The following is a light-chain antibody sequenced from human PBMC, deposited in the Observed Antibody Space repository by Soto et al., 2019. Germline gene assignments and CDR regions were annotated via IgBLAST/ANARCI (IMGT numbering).Light chain of an antibody. CDR3: TSYAGIGTWV. CDR1: SSDVGNSNR. J-gene: IGLJ3*02. V-gene: IGLV2-23*01. CDR2: EGI. Sequence: QSALTQPASVSGSPGQSITISCTGTSSDVGNSNRVSWYQHHPGTDPKVMISEGIKRPSGVSIRFSGSKSGNTASLTISGLQAEDEADYYCTSYAGIGTWVFGGGTKVTVL.